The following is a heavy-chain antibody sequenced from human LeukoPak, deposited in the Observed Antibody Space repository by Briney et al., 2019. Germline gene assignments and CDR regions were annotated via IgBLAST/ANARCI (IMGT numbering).Heavy chain of an antibody. CDR3: AKEHRHDNWDFDL. D-gene: IGHD1/OR15-1a*01. CDR2: VSYDGKVQ. V-gene: IGHV3-30*19. Sequence: GGSLRLSCAASVFSFSSYGMHWVPEAPGKGLEWVAVVSYDGKVQFYRHSVKGRFTISRDNSKNTLCLQIHSLRIEDTAMYFCAKEHRHDNWDFDLWGRGTLVTVSS. J-gene: IGHJ2*01. CDR1: VFSFSSYG.